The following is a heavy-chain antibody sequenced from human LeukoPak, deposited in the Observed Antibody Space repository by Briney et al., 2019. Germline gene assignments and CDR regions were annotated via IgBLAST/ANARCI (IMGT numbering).Heavy chain of an antibody. V-gene: IGHV3-21*01. D-gene: IGHD1-26*01. Sequence: GGSLRLSCAAPGFTFSSYSMNWVRQAPGKGLEWVSSISSSSSYIYYADSVKGRFTISRDNAKNSLYLQMNSLRAEDTAVYYCAREGVGATHFDYWGQGTLVTVSS. CDR1: GFTFSSYS. CDR3: AREGVGATHFDY. CDR2: ISSSSSYI. J-gene: IGHJ4*02.